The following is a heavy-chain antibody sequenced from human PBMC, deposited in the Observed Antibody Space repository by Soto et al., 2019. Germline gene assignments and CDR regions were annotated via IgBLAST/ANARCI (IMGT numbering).Heavy chain of an antibody. Sequence: EVLLLESGGGLVQPGGSLRLSCAASGFTFSFYPMSWVRQAPGKGLEWVSGISSTAGTIYYADPVKGRFTISRENSNNTLYLQMDSLRPEDTAVYYWANWGKSGSDFWGQGTLVTVSS. CDR3: ANWGKSGSDF. CDR2: ISSTAGTI. J-gene: IGHJ4*02. CDR1: GFTFSFYP. V-gene: IGHV3-23*01. D-gene: IGHD3-16*01.